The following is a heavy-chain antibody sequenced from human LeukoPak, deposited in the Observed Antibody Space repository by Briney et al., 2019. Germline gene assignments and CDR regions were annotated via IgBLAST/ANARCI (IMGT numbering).Heavy chain of an antibody. CDR1: GGTFSNHA. Sequence: GASVKVSCKASGGTFSNHAVSWVRQAPGQGLEWMGWMNPNSGNTGYAQKFQGRVTMTRDTSISTAYMELSRLRSDDTAVYYCARSYYDSSGYAHFDYWGQGTLVTVSS. D-gene: IGHD3-22*01. CDR2: MNPNSGNT. CDR3: ARSYYDSSGYAHFDY. J-gene: IGHJ4*02. V-gene: IGHV1-8*02.